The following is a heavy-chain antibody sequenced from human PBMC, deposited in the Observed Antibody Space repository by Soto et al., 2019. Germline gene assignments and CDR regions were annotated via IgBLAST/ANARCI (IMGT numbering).Heavy chain of an antibody. V-gene: IGHV3-33*01. CDR1: GFTFSSYG. Sequence: GGSLRLSCAASGFTFSSYGMHWVRQAPGKGLEWVAVIWYDGSNKYYADSVKGRFTISRDNSKNTLYLQMNSLRAEDTAVYYCAREGIEYYDSSGYYWPIDYWGQGTLVTVSS. D-gene: IGHD3-22*01. CDR3: AREGIEYYDSSGYYWPIDY. J-gene: IGHJ4*02. CDR2: IWYDGSNK.